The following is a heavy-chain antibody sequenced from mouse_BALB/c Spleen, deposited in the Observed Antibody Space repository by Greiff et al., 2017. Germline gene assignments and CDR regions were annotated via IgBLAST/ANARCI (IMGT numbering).Heavy chain of an antibody. Sequence: VKLQQSGAELARPGASVKMSCKASGYTFTSYTMHWVNQRPGQGLEWIGYINPSSGYTNYNQKFKDKATLTADKSSSTAYMQLSSLTSEDSAVYYCARSSTHWYFDVWGAGTTVTVSS. CDR2: INPSSGYT. CDR1: GYTFTSYT. D-gene: IGHD5-1*01. V-gene: IGHV1-4*01. CDR3: ARSSTHWYFDV. J-gene: IGHJ1*01.